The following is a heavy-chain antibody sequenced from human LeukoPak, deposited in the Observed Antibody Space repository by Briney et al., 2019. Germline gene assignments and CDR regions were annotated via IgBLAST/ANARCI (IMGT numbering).Heavy chain of an antibody. CDR1: GYTFTKYG. D-gene: IGHD3-22*01. CDR2: IIPIFGTA. Sequence: SVKVSCKASGYTFTKYGFNWVRQAPGQGLEWMGGIIPIFGTANYAQKFQGRVTITADESTSTAYMELSSLRSEDTAVYYCARDIKYYDSSGLVALDAFDIWGQGTMVTVSS. CDR3: ARDIKYYDSSGLVALDAFDI. J-gene: IGHJ3*02. V-gene: IGHV1-69*13.